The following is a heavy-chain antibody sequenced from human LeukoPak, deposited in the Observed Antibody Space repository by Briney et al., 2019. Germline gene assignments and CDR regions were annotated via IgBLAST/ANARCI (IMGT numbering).Heavy chain of an antibody. Sequence: ASVKVSCKASGYTFTCYYMHWVRQAPGQGLEWMGWINPNSGGTNYAQKFQGRVTMTRDTSISTAYMELSRLRSEDTAVYYCARDGDSSGRAFDYWGQGTLVTVSS. CDR1: GYTFTCYY. CDR3: ARDGDSSGRAFDY. CDR2: INPNSGGT. V-gene: IGHV1-2*02. D-gene: IGHD6-19*01. J-gene: IGHJ4*02.